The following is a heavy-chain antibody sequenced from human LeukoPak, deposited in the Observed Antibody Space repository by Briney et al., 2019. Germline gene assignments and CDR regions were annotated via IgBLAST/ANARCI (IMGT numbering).Heavy chain of an antibody. CDR2: IYSGGST. CDR1: GFTVSSNY. D-gene: IGHD3-10*01. J-gene: IGHJ6*02. V-gene: IGHV3-53*04. CDR3: ARAQGILWFGESYGMDV. Sequence: PGGSLRLSCAASGFTVSSNYMSWVRQAPGKGLEWVSVIYSGGSTYYADSVKGRFTISRHNSKNTLYLQMNSLRAEDTAVYYCARAQGILWFGESYGMDVWGQGTTVTVSS.